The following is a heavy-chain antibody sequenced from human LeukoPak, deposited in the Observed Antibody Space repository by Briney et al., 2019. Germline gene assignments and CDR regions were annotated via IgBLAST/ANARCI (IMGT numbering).Heavy chain of an antibody. V-gene: IGHV3-23*01. J-gene: IGHJ5*02. Sequence: GGSLRLSCAASGFTFSSYAMSWVRQAPGKGLEWVSAISGSGGSTYYADSVKGRFTISRDNSKNTLYLPMNSLRAEDTAVYYCAKALYSSSSRGASNWFDPWGQGTLVTASS. CDR3: AKALYSSSSRGASNWFDP. CDR2: ISGSGGST. CDR1: GFTFSSYA. D-gene: IGHD6-6*01.